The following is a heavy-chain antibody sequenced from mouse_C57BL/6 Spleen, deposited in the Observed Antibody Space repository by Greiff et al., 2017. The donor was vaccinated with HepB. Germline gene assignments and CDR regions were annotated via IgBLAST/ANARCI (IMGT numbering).Heavy chain of an antibody. D-gene: IGHD1-1*01. CDR3: TTGVPGGTVVAYYFDY. J-gene: IGHJ2*01. V-gene: IGHV14-4*01. Sequence: EVQLQQSGAELVRPGASVKLSCTASGFNIKDDYMHWVKQRPEQGLEWIGWIDPENGDTEYASKFQGKATITPDTSSNTAYLQLSSLTSEDTAVYYCTTGVPGGTVVAYYFDYWGQGTTLTVSS. CDR2: IDPENGDT. CDR1: GFNIKDDY.